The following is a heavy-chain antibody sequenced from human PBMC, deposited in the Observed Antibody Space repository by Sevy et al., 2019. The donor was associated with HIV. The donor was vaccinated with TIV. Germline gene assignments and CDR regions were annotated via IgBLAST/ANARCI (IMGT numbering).Heavy chain of an antibody. CDR2: VYPGDSDT. Sequence: GESLKISCKGSGYSFANNWIGWVRQMPGKGLEWMGMVYPGDSDTTYGPSFQGQVTISVDKSISTAYLQWNSLKASDTAMYYCARLPVAAAGLYYFDYWGQGTLVTVSS. J-gene: IGHJ4*02. V-gene: IGHV5-51*01. D-gene: IGHD6-13*01. CDR3: ARLPVAAAGLYYFDY. CDR1: GYSFANNW.